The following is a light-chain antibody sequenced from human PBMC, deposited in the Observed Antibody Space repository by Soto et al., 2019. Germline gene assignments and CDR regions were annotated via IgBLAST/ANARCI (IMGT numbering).Light chain of an antibody. Sequence: AIRMTQSPSSLSASTGDRVTITCRASQGISSYLAWYQQKPGKAPKLLIYAAYNLQSGVPSRLRGSGYGTDLTLTISCLKSEDFETYYCQQYYSYPRTFGQGTKVDIK. CDR3: QQYYSYPRT. J-gene: IGKJ1*01. CDR2: AAY. CDR1: QGISSY. V-gene: IGKV1-8*01.